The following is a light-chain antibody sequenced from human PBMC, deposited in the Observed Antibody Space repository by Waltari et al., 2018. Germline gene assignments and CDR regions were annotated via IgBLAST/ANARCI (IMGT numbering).Light chain of an antibody. CDR2: GIS. V-gene: IGLV2-23*02. CDR3: CAYVGYSTWV. J-gene: IGLJ3*02. CDR1: SSDVGGYNF. Sequence: SALTQPASVSASPGQSITISCPGTSSDVGGYNFVSWYQQHPGKAPQVIIFGISKRPSGVSNRFSGSKSGNTASLTISGLQAEDEANYYCCAYVGYSTWVFGGGTKLTVV.